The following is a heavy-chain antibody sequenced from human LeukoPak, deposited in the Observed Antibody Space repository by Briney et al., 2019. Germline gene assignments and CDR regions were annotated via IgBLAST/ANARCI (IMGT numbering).Heavy chain of an antibody. CDR2: IYYSGST. Sequence: PSETLSLTCSVSGGSISSCYWSWIRQPPGKGLEWIGYIYYSGSTDYSPSLKSRVTISVDTSKNQFSLKLSSVTAADTAVYYCARDVGPRYCSGGRCYPQGDYFYGLDVWGQGTTVTVSS. CDR3: ARDVGPRYCSGGRCYPQGDYFYGLDV. CDR1: GGSISSCY. J-gene: IGHJ6*02. D-gene: IGHD2-15*01. V-gene: IGHV4-59*01.